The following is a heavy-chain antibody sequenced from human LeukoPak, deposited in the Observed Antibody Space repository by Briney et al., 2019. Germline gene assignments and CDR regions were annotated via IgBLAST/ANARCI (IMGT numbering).Heavy chain of an antibody. Sequence: GGSLRLSCTASGFTFSTYNMNWVRQAPGKGLEWVSSISSTTFYTYYAPSVKGRFTISRDDAKNSLFLQMNSLRAEDTAVYYCARVGYLVPKYYYYHMDVWGKGTTVTVSS. V-gene: IGHV3-21*06. D-gene: IGHD3-22*01. CDR3: ARVGYLVPKYYYYHMDV. J-gene: IGHJ6*03. CDR1: GFTFSTYN. CDR2: ISSTTFYT.